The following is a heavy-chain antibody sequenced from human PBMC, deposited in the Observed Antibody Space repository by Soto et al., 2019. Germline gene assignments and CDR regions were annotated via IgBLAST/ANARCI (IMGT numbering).Heavy chain of an antibody. V-gene: IGHV3-48*02. CDR3: ARSVEGHFDY. D-gene: IGHD6-19*01. Sequence: EVQLVESGGNLVQPGGSLRLSCAASGFMFSIYSMNWVRQAPGKGLEWSAYITSDTKTIKYADSVKGRFTISRDNGKNSVYLHMNSLRDEDTAVYYCARSVEGHFDYWGQGTVVTVSA. CDR2: ITSDTKTI. J-gene: IGHJ4*02. CDR1: GFMFSIYS.